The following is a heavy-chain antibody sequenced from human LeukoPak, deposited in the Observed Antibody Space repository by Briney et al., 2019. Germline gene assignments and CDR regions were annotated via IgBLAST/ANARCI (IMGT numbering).Heavy chain of an antibody. D-gene: IGHD2-2*01. CDR2: IYYSGST. CDR1: GGSISSGGYY. CDR3: ARGLTIVVVPAGYVPHRGFWFDP. J-gene: IGHJ5*02. Sequence: SQTLSLTCTVSGGSISSGGYYWSWIRQHPGKGLEWIGYIYYSGSTYYNPSLKSRVTISVDTSKNQFSLKLSSVTAADTAVYYCARGLTIVVVPAGYVPHRGFWFDPWGQGTLVTVSS. V-gene: IGHV4-31*03.